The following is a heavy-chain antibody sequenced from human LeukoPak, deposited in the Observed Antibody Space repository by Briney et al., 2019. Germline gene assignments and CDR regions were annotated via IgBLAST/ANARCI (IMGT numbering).Heavy chain of an antibody. CDR1: GGTFSSYA. D-gene: IGHD2-2*01. Sequence: GASVKVSCKASGGTFSSYAISWVRQAPGQGLEWMGRIIPILGIANYAQKFQGRVTITADKSTSTAYMELSSLRAEDTALYYCAKSDVVVRGFDYWGQGTLVTVSS. J-gene: IGHJ4*02. V-gene: IGHV1-69*04. CDR3: AKSDVVVRGFDY. CDR2: IIPILGIA.